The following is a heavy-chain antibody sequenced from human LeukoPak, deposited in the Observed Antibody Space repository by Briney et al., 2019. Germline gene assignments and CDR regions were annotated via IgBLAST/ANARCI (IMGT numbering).Heavy chain of an antibody. Sequence: SETLSLTCTVSGDSISTSNSYWGWIRQPPGKGLEWIGEIYHSGGTNYNPSLKSRVTISVDKSKNQFSLTLSSVTAADTAVYYCARSDGYGLVGIWGQGTMVTVSS. CDR3: ARSDGYGLVGI. D-gene: IGHD3-10*01. CDR2: IYHSGGT. V-gene: IGHV4-39*07. J-gene: IGHJ3*02. CDR1: GDSISTSNSY.